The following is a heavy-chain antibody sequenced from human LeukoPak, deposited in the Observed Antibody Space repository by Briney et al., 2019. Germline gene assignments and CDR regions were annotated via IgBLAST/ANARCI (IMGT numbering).Heavy chain of an antibody. CDR1: GFTFSSYG. CDR3: ARDGIGTAEFDY. J-gene: IGHJ4*02. D-gene: IGHD1-1*01. Sequence: GGSLRRSCAASGFTFSSYGMHWVRQAPGKGLEWVAVIWYDGSNKYYADSVKGRFTISRDNSKNTLYLQMNSLRAEDTAVYYCARDGIGTAEFDYWGQGTLVTVSS. V-gene: IGHV3-33*01. CDR2: IWYDGSNK.